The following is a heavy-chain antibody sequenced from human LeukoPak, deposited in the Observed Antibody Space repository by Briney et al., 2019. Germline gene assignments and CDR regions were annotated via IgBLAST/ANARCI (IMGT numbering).Heavy chain of an antibody. Sequence: GRSLRLSCAAAGFTFSSYAMHWVRQAPGKGLEWVAVISYDGSNKYYADSVKGRFTISRDSSKNTLYLQMNSLRAEDTAVYYCVRGGDYGTFHHWGQGTLVTVSS. V-gene: IGHV3-30*04. CDR3: VRGGDYGTFHH. CDR2: ISYDGSNK. J-gene: IGHJ4*02. CDR1: GFTFSSYA. D-gene: IGHD4/OR15-4a*01.